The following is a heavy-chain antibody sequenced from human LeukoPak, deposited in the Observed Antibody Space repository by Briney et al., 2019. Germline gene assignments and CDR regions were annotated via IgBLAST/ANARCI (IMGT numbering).Heavy chain of an antibody. CDR2: INHSGST. CDR3: ARVRDGDYYFDY. V-gene: IGHV4-34*01. Sequence: SETLSLTCAVYGGSFSGYYWSWIRQPPGKGLEWIGEINHSGSTNYNPSLKSRVTISVDTSKNQFSLKLSSVTAADTAVYYCARVRDGDYYFDYWGQGTLVTVSS. J-gene: IGHJ4*02. D-gene: IGHD4-17*01. CDR1: GGSFSGYY.